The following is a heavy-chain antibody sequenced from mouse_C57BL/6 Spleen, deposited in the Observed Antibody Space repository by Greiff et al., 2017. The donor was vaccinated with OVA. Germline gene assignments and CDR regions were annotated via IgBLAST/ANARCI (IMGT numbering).Heavy chain of an antibody. CDR3: ARGRSYDYGSGDWYFDV. J-gene: IGHJ1*03. Sequence: QVQLQQPGAELVMPGASVKLSCKASGYTFTSYWMHWVKQRPGQGLEWIGEIDPSDSYTNYNQKFKGKSTLTVDKSSSTAYMQLSSLTSEDSAVYYCARGRSYDYGSGDWYFDVWGTGTTVTVSS. D-gene: IGHD1-1*01. V-gene: IGHV1-69*01. CDR2: IDPSDSYT. CDR1: GYTFTSYW.